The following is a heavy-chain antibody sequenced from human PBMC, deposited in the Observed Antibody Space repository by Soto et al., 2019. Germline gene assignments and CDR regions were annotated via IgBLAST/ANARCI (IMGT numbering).Heavy chain of an antibody. CDR1: GGTFITNT. CDR2: IIPIYGTT. J-gene: IGHJ4*02. Sequence: QVQLVQSGAEVKKAGSSVKVSCKASGGTFITNTISWVRQVPGQGLEWMGGIIPIYGTTNYAQRFQDRLTITADKSTSTAYMELCSLRSEDTAVFYCARAAVTALTDWGQGTQVTVSS. CDR3: ARAAVTALTD. D-gene: IGHD2-21*02. V-gene: IGHV1-69*06.